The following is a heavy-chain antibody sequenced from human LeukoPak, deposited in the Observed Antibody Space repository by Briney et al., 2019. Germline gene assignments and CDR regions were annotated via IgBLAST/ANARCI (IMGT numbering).Heavy chain of an antibody. Sequence: GGSLRLSCAASGFTFSSYGMHWVGQAPGKGLEWVAVISYDGSNKYYADSVKGRFTISRDNSKNTLYLQMNSLRAEDTAVYYCAKGEHGDYWGQGTLVTVSS. V-gene: IGHV3-30*18. CDR1: GFTFSSYG. CDR3: AKGEHGDY. D-gene: IGHD1/OR15-1a*01. CDR2: ISYDGSNK. J-gene: IGHJ4*02.